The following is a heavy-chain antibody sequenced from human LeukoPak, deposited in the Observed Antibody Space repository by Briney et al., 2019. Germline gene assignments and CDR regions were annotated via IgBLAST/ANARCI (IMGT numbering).Heavy chain of an antibody. CDR1: GYTFTSFV. J-gene: IGHJ3*02. CDR2: IDPNSGGT. CDR3: ARGVHIVVVTAIGAFDI. Sequence: ASVKDSCKASGYTFTSFVINWVRPATGQGLEWMGWIDPNSGGTNYAQKFQGWVTMTRDTSISTAYMELSRLRSDDTAVYYCARGVHIVVVTAIGAFDIWGQGTMVTVSS. V-gene: IGHV1-2*04. D-gene: IGHD2-21*02.